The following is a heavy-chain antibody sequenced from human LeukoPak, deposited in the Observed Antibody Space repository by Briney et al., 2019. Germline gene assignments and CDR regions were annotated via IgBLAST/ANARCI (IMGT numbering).Heavy chain of an antibody. CDR1: GFIFSDYY. CDR3: TRCSTGTRLYYFDY. D-gene: IGHD1/OR15-1a*01. CDR2: SRNKANSYTT. V-gene: IGHV3-72*01. J-gene: IGHJ4*02. Sequence: GGSLRLSCATSGFIFSDYYIDWVRQAPGKGLEWVGRSRNKANSYTTEYAASVEGRFTISRDDSENTLHLQMSSLKTEDTAMYYCTRCSTGTRLYYFDYWGQGTLVTVSS.